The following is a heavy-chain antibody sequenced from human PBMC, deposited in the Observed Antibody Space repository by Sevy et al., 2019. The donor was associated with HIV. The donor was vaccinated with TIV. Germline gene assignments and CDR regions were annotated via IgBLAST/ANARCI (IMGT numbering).Heavy chain of an antibody. CDR3: ARVGCSRPHDY. J-gene: IGHJ4*02. CDR1: GFTFSSYA. V-gene: IGHV3-23*01. D-gene: IGHD2-2*01. CDR2: FSFGCGKI. Sequence: GGSLRLSCAASGFTFSSYAMSWVRQPPGKGLEWVATFSFGCGKINYADSVKGRFTISRVNSKNTLFLQMNRLRAEDTAVYYCARVGCSRPHDYWGQGTLVTVSS.